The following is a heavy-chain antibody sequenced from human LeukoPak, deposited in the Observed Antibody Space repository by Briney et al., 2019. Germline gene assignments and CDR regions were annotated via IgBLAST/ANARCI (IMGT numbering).Heavy chain of an antibody. CDR2: IYYSGST. CDR3: ARTSCSGGSCYSQGAFDI. D-gene: IGHD2-15*01. Sequence: PGGSLRLSCAASGFTVSSNYWSWIRQPPGKGLEWIGYIYYSGSTNYDPSLKSRVTISVDTSKNQFSLKLSSVTAADTAVYYCARTSCSGGSCYSQGAFDIWGQGTMVTVSS. J-gene: IGHJ3*02. CDR1: GFTVSSNY. V-gene: IGHV4-59*02.